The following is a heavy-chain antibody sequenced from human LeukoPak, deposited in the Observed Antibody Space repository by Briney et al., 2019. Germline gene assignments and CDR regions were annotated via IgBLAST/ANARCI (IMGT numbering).Heavy chain of an antibody. J-gene: IGHJ3*02. CDR3: TSFGGNSEALGDI. V-gene: IGHV3-73*01. Sequence: GGSLKLSCAASGFTFSGSAMHWVRQASGKGLEWVGGIRSKANSYATAYAASVKGRFTISRDDSKNTAYLQMNSLKTEDTAVYYCTSFGGNSEALGDIWGQGTMVTVSS. D-gene: IGHD4-23*01. CDR2: IRSKANSYAT. CDR1: GFTFSGSA.